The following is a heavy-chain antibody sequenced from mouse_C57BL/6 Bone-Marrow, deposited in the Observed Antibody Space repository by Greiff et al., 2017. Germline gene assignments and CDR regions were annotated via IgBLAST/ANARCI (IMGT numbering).Heavy chain of an antibody. CDR2: IYPGGGYT. V-gene: IGHV1-63*01. J-gene: IGHJ3*01. D-gene: IGHD2-3*01. CDR1: GYTFTNYW. Sequence: QVQLQQSGAELVRPGTSVKMSCKASGYTFTNYWIGWAKQRPGHGLEWIGDIYPGGGYTNYNEKLKGKATLTADKSSSTAYMQFSSLTSEDSAIYYCARDDGYPWFAYWGQGTLVTVSA. CDR3: ARDDGYPWFAY.